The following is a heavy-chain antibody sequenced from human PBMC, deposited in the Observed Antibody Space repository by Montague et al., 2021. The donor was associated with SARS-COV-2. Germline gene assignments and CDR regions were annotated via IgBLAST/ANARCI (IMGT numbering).Heavy chain of an antibody. J-gene: IGHJ4*02. CDR3: ASQGPDVWCGIAY. V-gene: IGHV4-59*01. Sequence: SETLSLTCTVSGGSISSYYWSWIRQPPGKGLEWIGFINYSGGTNYNPSLKSRVTISVDTSKNQFSLKLSSVTAADTAVYYCASQGPDVWCGIAYWGQGTLVTVSS. CDR2: INYSGGT. D-gene: IGHD2-21*01. CDR1: GGSISSYY.